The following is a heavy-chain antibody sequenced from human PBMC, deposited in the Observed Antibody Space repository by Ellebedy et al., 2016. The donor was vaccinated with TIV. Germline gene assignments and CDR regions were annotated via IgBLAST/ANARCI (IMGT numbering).Heavy chain of an antibody. Sequence: SETLSLTCAVYGGSLSGYYWSWIRQPPRKGLEWIGEINQSGTMNYSPSLKSRVTILVDKSKNQFSLRLSSVTAADTAVYFCARGIYGSGSVDCWGQGTLVTVSS. D-gene: IGHD3-10*01. J-gene: IGHJ4*02. CDR3: ARGIYGSGSVDC. V-gene: IGHV4-34*01. CDR1: GGSLSGYY. CDR2: INQSGTM.